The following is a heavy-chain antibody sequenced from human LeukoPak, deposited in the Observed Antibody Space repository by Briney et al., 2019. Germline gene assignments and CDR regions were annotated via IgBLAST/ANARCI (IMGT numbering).Heavy chain of an antibody. CDR3: ARAGGSYQVFDY. V-gene: IGHV3-7*01. Sequence: GGTLRLSCAASGFTFSSYWMSWVRQAPGKGLEWVANIKQDGSEKYYVDSVKGRFTISRDNAKNSLYLQMNSLRAEDTAMYYCARAGGSYQVFDYWGQGTLVTVSS. CDR1: GFTFSSYW. J-gene: IGHJ4*02. D-gene: IGHD1-26*01. CDR2: IKQDGSEK.